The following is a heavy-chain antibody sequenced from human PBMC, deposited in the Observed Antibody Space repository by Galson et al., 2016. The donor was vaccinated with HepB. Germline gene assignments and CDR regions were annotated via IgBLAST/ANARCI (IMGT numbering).Heavy chain of an antibody. Sequence: SLRLSCAASGFTFSNYHMNWVRQSQERGLEWVSFVSSGGDTTYYIDSVRGRFTVSRDNSKDTLYLQMDNLRAEDTATYYCAKDHGYCRGGSCHFDRLVWGLGTLVTVSS. CDR1: GFTFSNYH. J-gene: IGHJ4*02. D-gene: IGHD2-15*01. CDR2: VSSGGDTT. CDR3: AKDHGYCRGGSCHFDRLV. V-gene: IGHV3-23*03.